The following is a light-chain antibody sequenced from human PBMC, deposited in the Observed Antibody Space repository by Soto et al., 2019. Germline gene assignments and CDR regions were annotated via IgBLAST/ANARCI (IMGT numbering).Light chain of an antibody. Sequence: QSALTQPASVSGSAGQSITISCSGTMRDVGAYNLVSWYQQHPGTAPKLIISEVRNRPSGISSRFSGSRSGNTASLTSSGLQSEDEGDYYFSAYTARSTLVFGGGTKLTVL. CDR1: MRDVGAYNL. CDR2: EVR. J-gene: IGLJ3*02. CDR3: SAYTARSTLV. V-gene: IGLV2-14*01.